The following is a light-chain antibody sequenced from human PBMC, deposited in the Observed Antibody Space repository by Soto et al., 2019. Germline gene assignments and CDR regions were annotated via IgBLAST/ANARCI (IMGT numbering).Light chain of an antibody. CDR3: ATWDDSLNVV. Sequence: QSVLTQSPSASGTPGQRVSISCSGSTSNIGTNNVSWYQHVPGTAPKLLIYSNDQRPSAVPGRFSGSKSGTSASLAISGLLSEDEADYSCATWDDSLNVVFGGGTKLTVL. J-gene: IGLJ2*01. V-gene: IGLV1-44*01. CDR1: TSNIGTNN. CDR2: SND.